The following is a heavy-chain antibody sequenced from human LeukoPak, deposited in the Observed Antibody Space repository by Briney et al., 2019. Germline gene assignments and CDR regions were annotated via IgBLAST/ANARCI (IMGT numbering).Heavy chain of an antibody. CDR2: ISVTDDNT. J-gene: IGHJ6*02. V-gene: IGHV3-23*01. CDR3: AKPGGPSLYYCAMDV. Sequence: PGGSLRLSCAASGFTFSSYAMHWVRQAPGKGLEWVSVISVTDDNTYYADSVKGRFTISRDNSKNTLYLQMNSLRGEDTAVYYCAKPGGPSLYYCAMDVWGQGTTVTVS. CDR1: GFTFSSYA.